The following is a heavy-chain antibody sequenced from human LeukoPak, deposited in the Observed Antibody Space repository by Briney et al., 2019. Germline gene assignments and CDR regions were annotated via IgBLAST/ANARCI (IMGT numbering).Heavy chain of an antibody. J-gene: IGHJ3*01. Sequence: GGSLTLSCVASGFTFSNLAMTWVRLAPGRERVWVSYIRGIRASYAVTGYAASVRGRFANSRANSENTLYLQMNNLRAEDTAVYYCARDPTGDYVGAFDFRGRGTLVTVSS. CDR1: GFTFSNLA. D-gene: IGHD4-17*01. CDR3: ARDPTGDYVGAFDF. CDR2: IRGIRASYAVT. V-gene: IGHV3-23*01.